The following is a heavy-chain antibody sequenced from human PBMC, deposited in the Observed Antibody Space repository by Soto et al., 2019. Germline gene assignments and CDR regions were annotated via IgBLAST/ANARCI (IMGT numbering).Heavy chain of an antibody. CDR1: GGTFSSYV. Sequence: SVKVSCKASGGTFSSYVISWVRQAPGQGLEWMGGIIPIFGTANYAQKFQGRVTITADESTSTAYMELSSLRSEDTAVYYCARDPHITGTTYYYYGMDVWGQGTTVTVSS. V-gene: IGHV1-69*13. CDR3: ARDPHITGTTYYYYGMDV. D-gene: IGHD1-7*01. CDR2: IIPIFGTA. J-gene: IGHJ6*02.